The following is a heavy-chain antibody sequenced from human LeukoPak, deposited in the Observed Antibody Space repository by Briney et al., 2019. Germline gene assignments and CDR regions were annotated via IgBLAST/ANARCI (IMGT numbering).Heavy chain of an antibody. V-gene: IGHV3-15*01. CDR1: GFTFSNAW. CDR3: TTTRWLQEFDY. J-gene: IGHJ4*02. CDR2: IKSKTDGGTT. D-gene: IGHD5-24*01. Sequence: PGGSLRLSCAASGFTFSNAWMSWVRQAPGNGLEWVGRIKSKTDGGTTDYAAPVKGRFTISRDDSKNTLYLQMNSLKTEDTAVYYCTTTRWLQEFDYWGQGTLVTVSS.